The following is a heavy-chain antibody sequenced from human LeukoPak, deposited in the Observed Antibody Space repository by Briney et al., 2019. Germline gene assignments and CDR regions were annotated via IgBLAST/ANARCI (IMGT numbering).Heavy chain of an antibody. CDR2: ISAYNGNT. J-gene: IGHJ4*02. CDR1: GYTFTSYG. Sequence: GASVKVSCKASGYTFTSYGISWVRQAPGQGLEWMGWISAYNGNTNYAQTLQGRVTMTTDTSTSTAYMELRSLRSDDTAVYYCARVGALGSGSYYTDFDYWGQGTLVTVSS. D-gene: IGHD3-10*01. CDR3: ARVGALGSGSYYTDFDY. V-gene: IGHV1-18*04.